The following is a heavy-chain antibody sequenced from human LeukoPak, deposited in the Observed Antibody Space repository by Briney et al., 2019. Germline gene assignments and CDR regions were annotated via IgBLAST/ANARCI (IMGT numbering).Heavy chain of an antibody. Sequence: ASETLSLTCAVYGGSFSGYYWSWIRQPPGKGLEWIGEINHSGSTNYNPSLKSRVTISVDTSKNQFSLKLSSVTAADTAVYYCATWVVSPFDYWGQGTLVTVSS. CDR1: GGSFSGYY. D-gene: IGHD6-19*01. CDR3: ATWVVSPFDY. CDR2: INHSGST. J-gene: IGHJ4*02. V-gene: IGHV4-34*01.